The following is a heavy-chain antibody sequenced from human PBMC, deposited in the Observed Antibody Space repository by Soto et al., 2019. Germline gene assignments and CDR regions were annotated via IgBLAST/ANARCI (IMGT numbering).Heavy chain of an antibody. V-gene: IGHV3-30*18. J-gene: IGHJ5*02. Sequence: QVQLVECGGGVVQPGRSLRLTCAASGFTLSSYGMHWVRQAPGKGLEWVAVISYDGSNKYYADSVKGRFTISRDNSKNTLYLQMNSLRAEDTAVYYCAKAFWSGYYTRNWFDPWGQGTLVTVSS. CDR1: GFTLSSYG. CDR3: AKAFWSGYYTRNWFDP. D-gene: IGHD3-3*01. CDR2: ISYDGSNK.